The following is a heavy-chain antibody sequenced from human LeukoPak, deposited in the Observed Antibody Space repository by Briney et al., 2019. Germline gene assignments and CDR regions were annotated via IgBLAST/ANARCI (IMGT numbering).Heavy chain of an antibody. J-gene: IGHJ5*02. CDR2: IYYSGST. Sequence: SETLSLTCTVSGGSISSYYWSWIRQPPGKGLERIGYIYYSGSTNYNPSLKSRVTISVDTSKNQFSLKLSSVTAADTAVYYCAREVLLWFGELTYNWFDPWGQGTLVTVSS. CDR1: GGSISSYY. V-gene: IGHV4-59*01. D-gene: IGHD3-10*01. CDR3: AREVLLWFGELTYNWFDP.